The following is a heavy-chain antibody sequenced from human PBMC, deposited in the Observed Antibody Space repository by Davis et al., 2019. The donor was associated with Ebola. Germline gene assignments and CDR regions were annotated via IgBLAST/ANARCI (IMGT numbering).Heavy chain of an antibody. J-gene: IGHJ3*02. V-gene: IGHV3-74*01. CDR3: ARERCSGRVCLRAFDI. CDR1: GFTFSISW. D-gene: IGHD2-15*01. Sequence: PGGSLRLSCTASGFTFSISWMHWVRQAPGERLVWVSRISGDGSSTHYADSVKGRFTISRDNAKNTLYLQMSSLRAEDTAVYYCARERCSGRVCLRAFDIWGQGTMVTVSS. CDR2: ISGDGSST.